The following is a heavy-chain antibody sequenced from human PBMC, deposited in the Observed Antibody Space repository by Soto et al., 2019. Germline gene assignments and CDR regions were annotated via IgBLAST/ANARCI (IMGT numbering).Heavy chain of an antibody. D-gene: IGHD6-13*01. V-gene: IGHV3-23*01. Sequence: EVQLLESGGGLVQPGGSLRLCCAASGFTFSSYAMSWVRQAPGKGLEWVSAISGSGGSTYYADSVKGRFTISRDNSKNTLYLQINSLRAEDTAVYYCAKTDPSSSWYADFDYWGQGTLVTVSS. CDR2: ISGSGGST. CDR1: GFTFSSYA. CDR3: AKTDPSSSWYADFDY. J-gene: IGHJ4*02.